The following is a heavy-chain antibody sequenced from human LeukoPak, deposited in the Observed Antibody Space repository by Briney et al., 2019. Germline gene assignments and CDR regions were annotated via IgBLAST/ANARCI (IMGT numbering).Heavy chain of an antibody. Sequence: ASVNVSCTASGYTFTSYGISWVRQAPGQGLEWMGWISAYNGNTNYAQKLQGRVTMTTDTSTSTAYMELRSLRSDDTAVYYCARFGDFWSGYFSEHNWFDPWGQGTLVTVSS. J-gene: IGHJ5*02. V-gene: IGHV1-18*01. CDR2: ISAYNGNT. CDR3: ARFGDFWSGYFSEHNWFDP. CDR1: GYTFTSYG. D-gene: IGHD3-3*01.